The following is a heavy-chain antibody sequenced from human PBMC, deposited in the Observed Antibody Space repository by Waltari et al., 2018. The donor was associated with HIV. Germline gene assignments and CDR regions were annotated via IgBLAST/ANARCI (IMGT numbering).Heavy chain of an antibody. D-gene: IGHD3-10*01. V-gene: IGHV3-30-3*01. CDR1: GYIFNDNA. CDR2: ISCDGVNQ. Sequence: QVHLVESGGGVVQPGWSLRLSCAASGYIFNDNALHWVRQAPGKGLEWISFISCDGVNQNYAYSVKGRFTISRDDSRSRLYLQMNSLRREDTAVYYCVRESKLPGEFYPFEYWGQGTLVTVSS. J-gene: IGHJ4*02. CDR3: VRESKLPGEFYPFEY.